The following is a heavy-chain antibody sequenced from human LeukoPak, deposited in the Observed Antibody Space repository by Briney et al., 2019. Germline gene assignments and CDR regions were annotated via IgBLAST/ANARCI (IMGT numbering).Heavy chain of an antibody. CDR3: ARGAQTTSYYDSSGNFDY. CDR1: GFTFSSYN. D-gene: IGHD3-22*01. Sequence: GGSLRLSCAASGFTFSSYNMNWVRQAPRKELEWVSSISSYSTYIYYADSVKGRFTISRDNAKNSLYLQMNSLRPEDTAVYYCARGAQTTSYYDSSGNFDYWGQGTLVTVSS. V-gene: IGHV3-21*01. CDR2: ISSYSTYI. J-gene: IGHJ4*02.